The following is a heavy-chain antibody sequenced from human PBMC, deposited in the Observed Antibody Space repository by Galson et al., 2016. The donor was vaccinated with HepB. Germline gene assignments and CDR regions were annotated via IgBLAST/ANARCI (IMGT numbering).Heavy chain of an antibody. CDR1: GFTFSSYG. J-gene: IGHJ4*02. Sequence: SLRLSCAASGFTFSSYGMHWVRQAPGKGLEWMAVIWYDGSNKYYADSVKGRFTISRDNSKNTLYLQMNSLRAEDTAVYYCARDADIVKVPAAIRADYWGQGTLVTVSS. V-gene: IGHV3-33*01. CDR2: IWYDGSNK. CDR3: ARDADIVKVPAAIRADY. D-gene: IGHD2-2*02.